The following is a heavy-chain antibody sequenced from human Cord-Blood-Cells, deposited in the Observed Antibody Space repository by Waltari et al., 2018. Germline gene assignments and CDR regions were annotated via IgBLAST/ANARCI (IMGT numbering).Heavy chain of an antibody. J-gene: IGHJ1*01. V-gene: IGHV4-34*01. CDR2: SNQSGST. CDR1: GGSFSGYY. CDR3: ASSSSLEYFQH. Sequence: QVQLQQWGAGLLKPSETLSLTCAVYGGSFSGYYWSWIRPPPGKGLEWIGESNQSGSTNYSPSRKSGVTISVDTSKNQFSLQLSSVTAADTAVYYCASSSSLEYFQHWGQGTLVTVSS. D-gene: IGHD6-13*01.